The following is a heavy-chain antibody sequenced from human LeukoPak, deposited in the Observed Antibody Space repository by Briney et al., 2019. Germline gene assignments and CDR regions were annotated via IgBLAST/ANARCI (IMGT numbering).Heavy chain of an antibody. CDR3: ARDLSPVVRASPMGY. D-gene: IGHD3-10*01. CDR1: GFTFTSYG. J-gene: IGHJ4*02. CDR2: ITYDGYYK. V-gene: IGHV3-30*03. Sequence: GGSLRLSCAASGFTFTSYGMHWVRQSPGQGLEWVALITYDGYYKYYSDSVKGRFTISSDTSKNTLYLQMNSLRAEDTAVYYCARDLSPVVRASPMGYCGRGTLATVSS.